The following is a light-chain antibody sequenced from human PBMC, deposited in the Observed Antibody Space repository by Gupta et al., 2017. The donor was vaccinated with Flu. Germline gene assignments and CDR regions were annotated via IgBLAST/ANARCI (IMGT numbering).Light chain of an antibody. CDR1: SSDIGGYNS. CDR2: EVS. CDR3: TSYTSSNNKV. V-gene: IGLV2-14*01. J-gene: IGLJ3*02. Sequence: TSSDIGGYNSVSWYQQHPGKAPKLLIYEVSNRPSGISDRFSGSKSGNTASLTISGLRSEDEAHYYCTSYTSSNNKVFGGGTKLTVL.